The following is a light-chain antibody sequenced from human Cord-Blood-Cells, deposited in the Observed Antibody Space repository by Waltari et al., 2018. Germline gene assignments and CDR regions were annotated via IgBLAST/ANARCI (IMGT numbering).Light chain of an antibody. CDR3: QQSYSTPRT. Sequence: DIQMTQSPSSLSASVGDRVTITCRASQSISSYLNWYQQKPGKAPKLLFYAASSLQSGVPSRFSGSGSGTDFTLTISSRQPEDFATYYCQQSYSTPRTFGGGTKVEIK. V-gene: IGKV1-39*01. CDR2: AAS. J-gene: IGKJ4*01. CDR1: QSISSY.